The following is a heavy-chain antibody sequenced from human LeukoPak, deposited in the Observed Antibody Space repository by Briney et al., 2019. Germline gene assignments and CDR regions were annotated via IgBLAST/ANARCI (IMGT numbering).Heavy chain of an antibody. CDR3: AKGHSAHGTGFDC. V-gene: IGHV3-23*01. CDR2: ISGSGGST. J-gene: IGHJ4*02. D-gene: IGHD1-14*01. CDR1: GFTFSSYS. Sequence: ESGGSLRLSCAASGFTFSSYSMNWVRQAPGKGLEWVSGISGSGGSTYYADSVKGRFTISRDNSKNTLYLQMNSLRAEDTAVYYCAKGHSAHGTGFDCWGQGTLVAVSS.